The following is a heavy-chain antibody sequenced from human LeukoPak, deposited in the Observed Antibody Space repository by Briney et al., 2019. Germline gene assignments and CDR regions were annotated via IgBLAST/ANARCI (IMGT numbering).Heavy chain of an antibody. J-gene: IGHJ5*02. CDR3: ARGPIVVVTAPSGWFDP. CDR1: GFTFSSYS. D-gene: IGHD2-21*02. Sequence: PGGSLRLSCAASGFTFSSYSMNWVRQAPGKGLEWVSYISSSSSTIYYADSVKGQFTISRDNAKNSLYLQMNSLRAEDTAVYYCARGPIVVVTAPSGWFDPWGQGTLVTVSS. CDR2: ISSSSSTI. V-gene: IGHV3-48*01.